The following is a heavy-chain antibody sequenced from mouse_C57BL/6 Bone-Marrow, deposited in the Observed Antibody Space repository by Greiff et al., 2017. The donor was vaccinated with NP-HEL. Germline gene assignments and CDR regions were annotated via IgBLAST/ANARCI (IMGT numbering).Heavy chain of an antibody. V-gene: IGHV1-50*01. CDR1: GYTFTSYW. J-gene: IGHJ1*03. CDR3: ARIGYDV. CDR2: IDPSDSYT. D-gene: IGHD2-2*01. Sequence: VQLQQPGAELVKPGASVKLSCKASGYTFTSYWMQWVKQRPGQGLEWIGEIDPSDSYTNYNQKFKGKATLTVDTSSSTAYMQLSSLTSEDSAVYYCARIGYDVWGTGTTVTVSS.